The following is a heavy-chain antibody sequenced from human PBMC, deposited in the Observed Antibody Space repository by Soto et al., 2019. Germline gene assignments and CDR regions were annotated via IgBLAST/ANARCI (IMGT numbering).Heavy chain of an antibody. V-gene: IGHV4-30-4*01. Sequence: PSETLSLTCSVSGDSISNLDYFWAWIRQPPGQALEYIGYIYKSATTYYNPSFESRVAISVGTSKSQFSLNVTSVTAADTAVYFCARGRYCQTGRCFPNWFDSWGQGALVTVSS. CDR1: GDSISNLDYF. D-gene: IGHD1-1*01. J-gene: IGHJ5*01. CDR2: IYKSATT. CDR3: ARGRYCQTGRCFPNWFDS.